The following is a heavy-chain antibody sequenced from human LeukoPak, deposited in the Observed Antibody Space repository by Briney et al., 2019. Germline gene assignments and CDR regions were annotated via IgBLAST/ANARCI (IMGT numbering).Heavy chain of an antibody. J-gene: IGHJ6*03. Sequence: PSETLSLTCTVSGYSISSGYYWGWIRQPPGKGLEWIGSIYDSGSTYYNPSLKSRVTISLDTSKNQFSLKLSSVTAADTAVYYCARTTEGGYTYDYFYYYYMDVWGKGTTVTISS. V-gene: IGHV4-38-2*02. CDR3: ARTTEGGYTYDYFYYYYMDV. D-gene: IGHD5-18*01. CDR2: IYDSGST. CDR1: GYSISSGYY.